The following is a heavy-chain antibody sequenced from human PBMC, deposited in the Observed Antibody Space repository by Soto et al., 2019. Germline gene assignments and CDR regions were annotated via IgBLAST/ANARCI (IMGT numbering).Heavy chain of an antibody. Sequence: GASLTISCKGSGYSFTSYWISWVRQMPGKGLEWMGRIDPSDSYTNYSPSFQGHVTISADKSISTAYLQWSGLKASDTAMYYCARISVGWSGDDYWGQGTLVTVSS. CDR3: ARISVGWSGDDY. J-gene: IGHJ4*02. CDR1: GYSFTSYW. CDR2: IDPSDSYT. D-gene: IGHD3-3*01. V-gene: IGHV5-10-1*01.